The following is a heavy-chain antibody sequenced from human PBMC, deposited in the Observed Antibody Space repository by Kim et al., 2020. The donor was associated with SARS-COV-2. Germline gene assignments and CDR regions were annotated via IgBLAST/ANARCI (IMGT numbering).Heavy chain of an antibody. V-gene: IGHV4-31*01. D-gene: IGHD6-6*01. J-gene: IGHJ5*02. CDR3: ARDSAYSSSANWFDP. Sequence: PSLKSHVTISVDTSKNQFSLKLSSVTAADTAVYYCARDSAYSSSANWFDPWGQGTLVTVSS.